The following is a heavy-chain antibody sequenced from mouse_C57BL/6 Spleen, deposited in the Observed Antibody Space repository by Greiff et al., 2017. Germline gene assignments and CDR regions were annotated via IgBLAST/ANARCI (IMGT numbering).Heavy chain of an antibody. D-gene: IGHD1-1*01. CDR2: IYPSDSET. V-gene: IGHV1-61*01. Sequence: VQLQQPGAELVRPGSSVKLSCKASGYTFTSYWMDWVKQRPGQGLEWIGNIYPSDSETHYNQKFKDKATLTVDKSSSTAYMQLSSLTSEDSAVYYCARGGINYYGSSPAWFAYWGQGTLVTVSA. J-gene: IGHJ3*01. CDR1: GYTFTSYW. CDR3: ARGGINYYGSSPAWFAY.